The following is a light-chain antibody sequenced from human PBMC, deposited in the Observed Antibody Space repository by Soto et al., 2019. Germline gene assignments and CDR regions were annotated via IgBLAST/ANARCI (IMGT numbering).Light chain of an antibody. J-gene: IGKJ5*01. CDR3: QQYHSYPIA. CDR1: QSISYW. Sequence: DIQMTQSPSTLSASVGDRVTITCRASQSISYWLAWYQQKPGKAPKLLIYKASSLESGVPSRFSGSGSGTEFTLPISSLQPDDFATYYCQQYHSYPIAFGQGTRLAIK. CDR2: KAS. V-gene: IGKV1-5*03.